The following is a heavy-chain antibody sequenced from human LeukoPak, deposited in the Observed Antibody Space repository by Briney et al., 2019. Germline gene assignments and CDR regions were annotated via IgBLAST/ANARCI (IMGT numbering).Heavy chain of an antibody. V-gene: IGHV4-30-4*08. CDR2: IYFSGST. D-gene: IGHD1-14*01. Sequence: PSQTLSLTCTVSGVSVGSGDYFWSWIRQPPGKGLEWIGYIYFSGSTDSNPSLESRVTVSIDTSENQFSLKLRSVTAADTAGYYRTGNASPDYWGKGLLVTVSS. J-gene: IGHJ4*02. CDR3: TGNASPDY. CDR1: GVSVGSGDYF.